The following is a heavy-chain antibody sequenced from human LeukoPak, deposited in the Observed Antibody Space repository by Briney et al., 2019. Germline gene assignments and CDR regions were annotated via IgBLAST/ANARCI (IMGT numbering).Heavy chain of an antibody. CDR2: ISFSGANT. V-gene: IGHV3-23*01. CDR3: ARDIELSA. D-gene: IGHD3-16*02. CDR1: GFTFRDSA. Sequence: PGGSLRHSCAASGFTFRDSAMSWVRPAPGRGLDWVSLISFSGANTYYADSVKGRFTVSRDNSKDTLYLQMNSLRAEDTAIYYCARDIELSAWGLGTMVTVSS. J-gene: IGHJ3*01.